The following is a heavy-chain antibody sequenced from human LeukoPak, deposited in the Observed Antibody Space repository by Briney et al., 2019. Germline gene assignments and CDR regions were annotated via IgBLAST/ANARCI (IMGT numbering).Heavy chain of an antibody. CDR2: MYYSGST. CDR3: ARAPYDYYDSSGSADYYYYMDV. V-gene: IGHV4-59*01. Sequence: SETLSLTCTVSGGSISSYYWSWIRQPPGKGLEWIGYMYYSGSTNYNPSLKSRVTISVDMSKNQVSLKLSSVTAADTAVYYCARAPYDYYDSSGSADYYYYMDVWGKGTTVTISS. J-gene: IGHJ6*03. CDR1: GGSISSYY. D-gene: IGHD3-22*01.